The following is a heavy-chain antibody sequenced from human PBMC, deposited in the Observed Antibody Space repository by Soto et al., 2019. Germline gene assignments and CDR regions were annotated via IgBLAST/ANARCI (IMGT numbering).Heavy chain of an antibody. J-gene: IGHJ6*01. Sequence: PGGTMSLSCAVAGFPFLTFGMQWVRQAPGPGLEWAAGISYDGNSKFYGESVKGRYTISRDNSKNTLFLQMDRLGPEDPGVYYCATSESQGISGYLVVICLLDFWGRGNTVTVSS. CDR2: ISYDGNSK. V-gene: IGHV3-30*03. CDR1: GFPFLTFG. D-gene: IGHD3-22*01. CDR3: ATSESQGISGYLVVICLLDF.